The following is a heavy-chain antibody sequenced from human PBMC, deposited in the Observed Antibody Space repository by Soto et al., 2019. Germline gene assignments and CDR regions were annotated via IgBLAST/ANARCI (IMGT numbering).Heavy chain of an antibody. J-gene: IGHJ4*02. Sequence: PSETLSLTCAVSGDSISSSNWWSWVRQSPGKGLEWIGEINQSGSSNSNPSLKSRVTLSVDKSKNQFSLKLDSVTAADTAVYYCARDLGASAGIFDYWGQGTLVTVSS. CDR3: ARDLGASAGIFDY. CDR2: INQSGSS. D-gene: IGHD6-13*01. V-gene: IGHV4-4*02. CDR1: GDSISSSNW.